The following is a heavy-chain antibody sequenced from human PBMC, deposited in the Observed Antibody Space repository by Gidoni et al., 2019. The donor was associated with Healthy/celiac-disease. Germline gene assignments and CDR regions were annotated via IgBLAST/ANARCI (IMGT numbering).Heavy chain of an antibody. CDR1: GFTFSSYA. D-gene: IGHD3-3*01. J-gene: IGHJ5*02. CDR2: ISGSGGST. Sequence: EVQLLESGGGLVQPGGSLRLSGAASGFTFSSYAMSWVRQAPGKGLEWVSAISGSGGSTYYADSVKGRFTISRDNSKNTLYLQMNSLRAEDTAVYYCAKRAHNYDFWSGYPNWFDPWGQGTLVTVSS. CDR3: AKRAHNYDFWSGYPNWFDP. V-gene: IGHV3-23*01.